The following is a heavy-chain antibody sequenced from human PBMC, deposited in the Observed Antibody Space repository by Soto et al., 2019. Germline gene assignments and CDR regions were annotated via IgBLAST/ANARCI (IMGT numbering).Heavy chain of an antibody. D-gene: IGHD3-22*01. CDR2: ISAYNGNT. CDR3: VSALVADYYESSGYGPDAFAI. J-gene: IGHJ3*02. CDR1: GYTFTSYG. V-gene: IGHV1-18*01. Sequence: GASVKVSCKASGYTFTSYGISWVRQAPGQGLEWMGWISAYNGNTNYAQKLQGRVTMTTDTSTSTAYMELRSLRSDDTAVYYCVSALVADYYESSGYGPDAFAIWGQGTMVIGSS.